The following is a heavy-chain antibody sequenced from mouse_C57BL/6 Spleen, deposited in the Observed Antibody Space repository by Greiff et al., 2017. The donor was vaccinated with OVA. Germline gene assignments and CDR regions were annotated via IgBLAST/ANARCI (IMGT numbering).Heavy chain of an antibody. J-gene: IGHJ2*01. V-gene: IGHV1-15*01. CDR3: TRSHNSYPFDY. CDR2: IDPETGGT. D-gene: IGHD1-1*01. Sequence: VQLQQSGAELVRPGASVTLSCKASGYTFTDYEMHWVKQTPVHGLEWIGAIDPETGGTAYNQKFKGKAILTADKSSSTAYMELRSLTSEDSAVYYCTRSHNSYPFDYWGQGTTLTVSS. CDR1: GYTFTDYE.